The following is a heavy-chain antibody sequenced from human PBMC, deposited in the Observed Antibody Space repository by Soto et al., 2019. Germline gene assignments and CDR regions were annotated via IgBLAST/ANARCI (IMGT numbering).Heavy chain of an antibody. CDR3: ARDCSSSSCSVWKY. D-gene: IGHD2-2*01. J-gene: IGHJ4*02. CDR2: VTGNADKT. V-gene: IGHV3-23*01. Sequence: EVQLLESGGGLVQPGGSLRLSCAASGFSFSNYAMTWVRQAPGKGLEWVSGVTGNADKTYYADSVKGRFTIFRDNSKNTLHLQMNSLRAEDRAIYYCARDCSSSSCSVWKYWGQGVLVTVSS. CDR1: GFSFSNYA.